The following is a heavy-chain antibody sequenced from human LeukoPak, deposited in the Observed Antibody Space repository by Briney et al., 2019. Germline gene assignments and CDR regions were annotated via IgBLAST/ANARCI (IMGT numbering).Heavy chain of an antibody. CDR3: ARGPLLSQFDF. CDR2: IIPLFGKP. CDR1: GGTFGSFA. J-gene: IGHJ4*02. D-gene: IGHD3-10*01. V-gene: IGHV1-69*13. Sequence: ASVKVSCKASGGTFGSFAVSWVRQAPGQGLEWMGGIIPLFGKPNYAHKFQGRVTITADESTSTAYMELSILRSEDTAVYYCARGPLLSQFDFWGQGTLVTVSS.